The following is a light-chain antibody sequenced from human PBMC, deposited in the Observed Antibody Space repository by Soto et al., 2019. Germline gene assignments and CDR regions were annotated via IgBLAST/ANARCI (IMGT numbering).Light chain of an antibody. J-gene: IGKJ1*01. V-gene: IGKV1-5*03. CDR1: HTISSH. CDR3: QHYNSYSEA. Sequence: DVQITQSPSTLSASVGDRVTITCRASHTISSHLTWYQQKPGKAPKLLIYKASNLEGGVPSRFSGSGSGTEFTLTISSLQPDDFATYYCQHYNSYSEAFGQGTKV. CDR2: KAS.